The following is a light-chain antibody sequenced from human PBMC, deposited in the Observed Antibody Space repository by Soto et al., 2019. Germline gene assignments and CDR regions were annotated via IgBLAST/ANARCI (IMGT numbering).Light chain of an antibody. CDR3: QQYNNWPHT. V-gene: IGKV3D-15*01. Sequence: EMVMNQAPATRSASPGERSTLSCRASQSVAGSLIWYQQKPGQAPRLLIHCASSRATGIPARFSGSGSGTEFTLTISSLQSEDFALYYFQQYNNWPHTFGQGTKVDIK. J-gene: IGKJ2*01. CDR2: CAS. CDR1: QSVAGS.